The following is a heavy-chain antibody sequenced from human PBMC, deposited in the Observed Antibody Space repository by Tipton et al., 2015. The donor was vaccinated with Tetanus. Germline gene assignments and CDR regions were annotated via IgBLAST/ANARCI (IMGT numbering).Heavy chain of an antibody. V-gene: IGHV4-59*01. CDR2: IYYSGST. CDR3: ARTGMDGYYFDY. CDR1: GGSISFYY. Sequence: TLSLTCTVSGGSISFYYWSWIRQPPGKGLEWIGYIYYSGSTNYNPSLKSRVTISVDRSKNQFSLKLSSVTAADTAVYYCARTGMDGYYFDYWGQGTLVTVSS. D-gene: IGHD1-14*01. J-gene: IGHJ4*02.